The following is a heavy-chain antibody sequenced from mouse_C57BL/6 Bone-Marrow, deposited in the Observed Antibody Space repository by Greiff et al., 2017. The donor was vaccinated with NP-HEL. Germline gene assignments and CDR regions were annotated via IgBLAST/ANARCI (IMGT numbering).Heavy chain of an antibody. CDR2: IYPRSGNT. CDR3: ARRTDYGRSVDY. CDR1: TSYG. D-gene: IGHD2-4*01. Sequence: QVQLQQSGAELARPGASVKLSFTSYGISWVKQRTGQGLEWIGEIYPRSGNTYYNQKFKGKSTLTVDKSSSTAYMQLSSLTSEDSAVYYCARRTDYGRSVDYWGQGTSVTVSS. V-gene: IGHV1-81*01. J-gene: IGHJ4*01.